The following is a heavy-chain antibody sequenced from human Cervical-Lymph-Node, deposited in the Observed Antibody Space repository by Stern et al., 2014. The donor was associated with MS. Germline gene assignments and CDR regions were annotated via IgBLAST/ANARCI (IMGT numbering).Heavy chain of an antibody. CDR3: VRYSGGYDY. J-gene: IGHJ4*02. V-gene: IGHV3-49*03. CDR2: IRSNAYGGTT. CDR1: GFSFGDYA. D-gene: IGHD2-15*01. Sequence: EVQLVESGGGLVQPGRSLRLSCTASGFSFGDYAMNWFRQAPGKGLEWIGFIRSNAYGGTTAYAASVKGRFTISRDDPKSVAYLQMNSLKTEDTAVYYYVRYSGGYDYWGQGTLVTVSS.